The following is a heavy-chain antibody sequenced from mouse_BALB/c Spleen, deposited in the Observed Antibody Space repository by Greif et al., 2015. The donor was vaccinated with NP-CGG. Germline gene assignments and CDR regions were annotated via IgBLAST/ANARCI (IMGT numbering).Heavy chain of an antibody. Sequence: QVQLQQSGAELAKPGASVKVSCKASGYSFTSYWMHWVKQRPGQGLEWIGYINPSTGYTEYNQKFKDKATLTADKSSSTAYMQLSSLTSEDSAVYYCARSGLTGFFDYWGQGTTLTVSS. J-gene: IGHJ2*01. V-gene: IGHV1-7*01. D-gene: IGHD4-1*01. CDR3: ARSGLTGFFDY. CDR2: INPSTGYT. CDR1: GYSFTSYW.